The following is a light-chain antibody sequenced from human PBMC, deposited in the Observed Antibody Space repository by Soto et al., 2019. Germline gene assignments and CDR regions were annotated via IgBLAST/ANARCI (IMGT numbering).Light chain of an antibody. J-gene: IGLJ3*02. CDR2: EGI. CDR3: CSSVGANV. V-gene: IGLV2-23*01. CDR1: SSGVGSYTL. Sequence: QSVLTQPASVSWSPGQSITISSTGTSSGVGSYTLVSWYQQHPGKAPKLLIYEGIKRPSGVSSRFSGSKSGNTASLTISGLQAEDEADYYCCSSVGANVFGGGTKVTIL.